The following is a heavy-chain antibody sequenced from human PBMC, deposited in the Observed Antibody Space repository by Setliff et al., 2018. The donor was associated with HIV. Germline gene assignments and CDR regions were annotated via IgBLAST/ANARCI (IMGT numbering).Heavy chain of an antibody. Sequence: PSETLSLTCAVYGGSFSDYHWSWIRQAPRKRLEWIGEVYDSGSTNYNPSLKSRVTVTVDTSKNQFSLRLNSVTAADTAVYYWARGSKLVWGRWFDPWGQGTLVTVSS. CDR3: ARGSKLVWGRWFDP. D-gene: IGHD6-6*01. CDR1: GGSFSDYH. J-gene: IGHJ5*02. V-gene: IGHV4-34*01. CDR2: VYDSGST.